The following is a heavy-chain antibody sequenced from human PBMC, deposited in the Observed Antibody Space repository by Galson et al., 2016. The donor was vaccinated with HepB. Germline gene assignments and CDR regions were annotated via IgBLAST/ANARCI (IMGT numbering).Heavy chain of an antibody. CDR1: AGSIGSSKW. V-gene: IGHV4-4*02. CDR2: IYHSGNT. Sequence: ETLSLTCAVSAGSIGSSKWWSWVRQPPGKGLEWIGEIYHSGNTNSNPSLKSRVTISVDKSKNHFSLKLTSVTAADTAVYYCATDSSGWYRGAFDIWGQGTMVTVSS. CDR3: ATDSSGWYRGAFDI. D-gene: IGHD6-19*01. J-gene: IGHJ3*02.